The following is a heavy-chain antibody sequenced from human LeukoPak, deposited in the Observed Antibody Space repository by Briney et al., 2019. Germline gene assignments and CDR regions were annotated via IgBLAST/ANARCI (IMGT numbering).Heavy chain of an antibody. V-gene: IGHV4-59*01. D-gene: IGHD5-24*01. CDR2: IYYSGST. CDR1: GGSISSYY. CDR3: ARDDQGDGYNLYY. J-gene: IGHJ4*02. Sequence: PSETLSLTCTVSGGSISSYYWSWIRQPPGKGLEWIGYIYYSGSTNYNPSLKSRVTISVDTSKNQFSLKLSSVTAADTAVYYCARDDQGDGYNLYYWGQGTLSPSPQ.